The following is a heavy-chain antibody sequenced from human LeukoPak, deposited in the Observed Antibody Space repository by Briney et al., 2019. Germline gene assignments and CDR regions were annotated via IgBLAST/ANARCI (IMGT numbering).Heavy chain of an antibody. CDR3: AKDMGNYYDSSGYAFDY. J-gene: IGHJ4*02. CDR1: GFTFDDYA. V-gene: IGHV3-9*01. CDR2: ISWNSGSI. Sequence: PGRSLRLSCAASGFTFDDYAMHWVRQAPGKGLEWVSGISWNSGSIGYADSVKSRFTISRDNAKNSLYLQMNSLRAEDTALYYCAKDMGNYYDSSGYAFDYWGQGTLVTVSS. D-gene: IGHD3-22*01.